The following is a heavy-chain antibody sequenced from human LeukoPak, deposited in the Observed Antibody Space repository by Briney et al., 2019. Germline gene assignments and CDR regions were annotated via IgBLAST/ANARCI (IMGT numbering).Heavy chain of an antibody. CDR3: ARLAYCGGDCYSGFDY. CDR1: GCSFTSYW. Sequence: GESPKISCKGSGCSFTSYWIGWVRQMPGKGLEWMGIIYPGDSDTRYSPSFQGQVTISADKSISTAYLQWSSLKASDTAMYYCARLAYCGGDCYSGFDYWGQGTLVTVSS. V-gene: IGHV5-51*01. D-gene: IGHD2-21*02. CDR2: IYPGDSDT. J-gene: IGHJ4*02.